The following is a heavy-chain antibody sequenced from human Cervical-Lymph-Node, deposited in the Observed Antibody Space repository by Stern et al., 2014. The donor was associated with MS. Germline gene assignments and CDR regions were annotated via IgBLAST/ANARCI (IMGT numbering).Heavy chain of an antibody. J-gene: IGHJ5*02. CDR1: GFSFSSYA. Sequence: EVQLVESGGGLVQPGGSLRLSCGGSGFSFSSYAMHWVRQAPGKGLESVSTISPDGRNTFYASSVKGRFTISRDNSKNMVYLQMGSLNAEDVAIYYCARDALGRSTGWYWFDPWGQGTLVTVPS. V-gene: IGHV3-64*01. D-gene: IGHD6-13*01. CDR2: ISPDGRNT. CDR3: ARDALGRSTGWYWFDP.